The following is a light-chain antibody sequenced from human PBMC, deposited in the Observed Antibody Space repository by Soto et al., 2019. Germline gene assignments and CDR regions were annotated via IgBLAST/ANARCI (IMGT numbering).Light chain of an antibody. Sequence: QSVLTQPASVSGSPGQSITISCTGTSSDVGGSDYVSWYQHHPGKAPKLVIYEVSNRPSGVSDRFSGSKSGSTASLTIFGLQTEDESDYYCSSYTNINTRACVFGTGTKVTV. CDR1: SSDVGGSDY. V-gene: IGLV2-14*01. J-gene: IGLJ1*01. CDR3: SSYTNINTRACV. CDR2: EVS.